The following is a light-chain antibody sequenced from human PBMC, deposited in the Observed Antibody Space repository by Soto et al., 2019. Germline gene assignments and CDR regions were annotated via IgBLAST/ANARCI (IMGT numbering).Light chain of an antibody. V-gene: IGLV1-44*01. J-gene: IGLJ2*01. CDR3: AAWDDSLNAVV. CDR1: RSNIGSNT. Sequence: QAVVTQPPSASGTPGQRVTISCSGSRSNIGSNTVNWYQQLPGTAPKVLIFSNHQRPSGVPDRFSGSKSGTSASLAINGLRSEDEADYHCAAWDDSLNAVVFGGGTKLTVL. CDR2: SNH.